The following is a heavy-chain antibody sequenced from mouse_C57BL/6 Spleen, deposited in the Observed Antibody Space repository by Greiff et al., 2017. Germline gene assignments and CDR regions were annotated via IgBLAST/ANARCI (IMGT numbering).Heavy chain of an antibody. D-gene: IGHD1-1*01. CDR3: THYGSSLFAY. Sequence: EVKVVESGGGLVQPGGSMKLSCAASGFTFSDAWMDWVRQSPEKGLEWVAEIRNKANNHATYYAESVKGRFTISRDDSKSSVYLQMNSLRAEDTGIYYCTHYGSSLFAYWGQGTLVTVSA. V-gene: IGHV6-6*01. CDR2: IRNKANNHAT. CDR1: GFTFSDAW. J-gene: IGHJ3*01.